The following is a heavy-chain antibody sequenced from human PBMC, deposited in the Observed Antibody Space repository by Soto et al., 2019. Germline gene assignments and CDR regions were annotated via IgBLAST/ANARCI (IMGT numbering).Heavy chain of an antibody. D-gene: IGHD2-15*01. Sequence: QVQLVQSGAEVKKPGSSVKVSCKASGGIFSSYAISWVRQAPGQGLEWMGGIIPIFGTANYAQKFQGRVTITADESTSTAYMELSSLRSEDTAVYYCARDRVAGVEIMYYFDYWGQGTLVTVSS. J-gene: IGHJ4*02. CDR3: ARDRVAGVEIMYYFDY. CDR1: GGIFSSYA. CDR2: IIPIFGTA. V-gene: IGHV1-69*01.